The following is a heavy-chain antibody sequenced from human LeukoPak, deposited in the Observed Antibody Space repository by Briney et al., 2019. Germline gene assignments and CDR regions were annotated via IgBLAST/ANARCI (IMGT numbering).Heavy chain of an antibody. CDR2: INPSGGST. CDR1: GYTFTSYY. V-gene: IGHV1-46*01. J-gene: IGHJ4*02. D-gene: IGHD3-10*01. Sequence: ASVKVSCKASGYTFTSYYMHWVRQAPGQGLEWMGIINPSGGSTSYAQKFQGRVTMTRDTSISTAYMELSRLRSDDTAVYYCAREAGGFGELLYGVFDYWGQGTLVTVSS. CDR3: AREAGGFGELLYGVFDY.